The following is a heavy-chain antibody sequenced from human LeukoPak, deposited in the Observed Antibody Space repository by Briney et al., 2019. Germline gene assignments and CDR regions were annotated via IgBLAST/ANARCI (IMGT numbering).Heavy chain of an antibody. Sequence: GGSLRLSCAASGFTFSDYYMSWIRQAPGKGLESVSYISSSGNTIYYADSVKGRFTISRDNAKNSLYLQMNSLRAEDTAVYYCARGGTKGPRSSGEGYWGQGTLVTVSS. CDR3: ARGGTKGPRSSGEGY. V-gene: IGHV3-11*04. J-gene: IGHJ4*02. CDR1: GFTFSDYY. D-gene: IGHD6-19*01. CDR2: ISSSGNTI.